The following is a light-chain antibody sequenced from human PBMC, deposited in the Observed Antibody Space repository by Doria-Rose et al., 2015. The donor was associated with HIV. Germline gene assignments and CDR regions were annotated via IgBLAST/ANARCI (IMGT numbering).Light chain of an antibody. CDR2: AAS. V-gene: IGKV1-39*01. CDR1: PTVSTY. Sequence: TITCRARPTVSTYLNWFQQEPGKAPKLLIYAASRLQSGVPSRFSGSGSGTDFTLTISSLQPGDFATYYCQQTYSSPPWTFGQGTKVEMK. CDR3: QQTYSSPPWT. J-gene: IGKJ1*01.